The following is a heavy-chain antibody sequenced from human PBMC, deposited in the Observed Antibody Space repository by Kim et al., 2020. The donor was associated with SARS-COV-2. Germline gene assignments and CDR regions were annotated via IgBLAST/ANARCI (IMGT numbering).Heavy chain of an antibody. J-gene: IGHJ3*02. CDR1: GFTFGDYA. D-gene: IGHD3-10*01. Sequence: GWSLRLSCAASGFTFGDYAMHWVRLAPGKGLEWISRISWNSRIIDYADSVRGRFTISRDNAKNSLYLQMNSLRVEDTALYYCAKDGASSHFGSFDIWGQGTMVSVSS. V-gene: IGHV3-9*01. CDR2: ISWNSRII. CDR3: AKDGASSHFGSFDI.